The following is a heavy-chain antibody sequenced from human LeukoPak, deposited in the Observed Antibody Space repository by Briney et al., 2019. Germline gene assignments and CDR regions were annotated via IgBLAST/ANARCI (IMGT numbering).Heavy chain of an antibody. CDR3: ASVVWFGETIDY. D-gene: IGHD3-10*01. CDR2: ISSSSSYI. V-gene: IGHV3-21*01. CDR1: GFTFSSYS. Sequence: GGSLRLSCAASGFTFSSYSMNWVRQAPGKGLECVSSISSSSSYIYYADSVKGRFTISRDNAKNSLYLQMNSLRAEDTAVYYCASVVWFGETIDYWGQGTLVTVSS. J-gene: IGHJ4*02.